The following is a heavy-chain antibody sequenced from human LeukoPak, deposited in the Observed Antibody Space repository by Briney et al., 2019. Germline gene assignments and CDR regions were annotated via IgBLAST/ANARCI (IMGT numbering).Heavy chain of an antibody. Sequence: AETLSLTCTVSGGSISSYYWSWLRQPPGKGREWIGYIYYSGRTNYNPSLKSRVTISVDTSKNQFSLKLSSVTAADTAVYYCARSFSGSYYDSWGQGTLVTVSS. CDR1: GGSISSYY. CDR3: ARSFSGSYYDS. V-gene: IGHV4-59*01. D-gene: IGHD3-10*01. J-gene: IGHJ4*02. CDR2: IYYSGRT.